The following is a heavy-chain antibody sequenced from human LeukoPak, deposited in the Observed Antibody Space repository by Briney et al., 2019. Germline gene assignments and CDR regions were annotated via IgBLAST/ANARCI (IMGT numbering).Heavy chain of an antibody. V-gene: IGHV3-21*01. D-gene: IGHD2-21*02. J-gene: IGHJ4*02. CDR1: GFTFSSYS. CDR2: ISSSSSYI. CDR3: ARSNGGVTPDY. Sequence: PGGSLRLSCAASGFTFSSYSMNWVRQAPGKGREWVSSISSSSSYIYYADSVKGRFTISRDNAKNSLYLQMNSLRAEDTAVYYCARSNGGVTPDYWGQGTLVTVSS.